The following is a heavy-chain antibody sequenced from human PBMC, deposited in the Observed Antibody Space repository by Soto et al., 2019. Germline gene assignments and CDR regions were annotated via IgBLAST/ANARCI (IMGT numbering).Heavy chain of an antibody. V-gene: IGHV4-34*01. CDR3: ARGDVGNDWFDP. D-gene: IGHD1-1*01. J-gene: IGHJ5*02. CDR2: INHSGST. CDR1: GGSFSGYY. Sequence: QVQLQQWGAGLLKPSETLSLTCAVYGGSFSGYYWSWIRQPPGKGLEWIGEINHSGSTNYNPSLKSRVTISVDKSKNQFALKLSSVTAADTAVYYCARGDVGNDWFDPWGQGTLVTVSS.